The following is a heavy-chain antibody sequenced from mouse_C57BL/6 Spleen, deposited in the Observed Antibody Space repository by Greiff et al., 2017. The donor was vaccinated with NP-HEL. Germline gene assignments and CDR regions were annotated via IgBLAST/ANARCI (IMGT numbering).Heavy chain of an antibody. CDR2: IHPNSGST. V-gene: IGHV1-64*01. Sequence: VQLQQPGAELVKPGASVKLSCKASGYTFTSYWMHWVKQRPGQGLEWIGMIHPNSGSTNYNEKFKSKATLTVDKSSSTAYMQLSSLTSEDSAVYYCARELLRDWYFDVWGTGTTVTVSS. CDR1: GYTFTSYW. J-gene: IGHJ1*03. CDR3: ARELLRDWYFDV. D-gene: IGHD1-1*01.